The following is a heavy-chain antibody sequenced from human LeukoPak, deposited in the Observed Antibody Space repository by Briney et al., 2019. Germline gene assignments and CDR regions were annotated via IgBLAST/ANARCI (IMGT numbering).Heavy chain of an antibody. J-gene: IGHJ5*02. CDR3: ARGGLSIAARPNWFDP. D-gene: IGHD6-6*01. Sequence: ASVKVSCKASGYTFTSYGISWVRQAPGQGLEWMGWISAYNGNTNYARKLQGRVTMTTDTSTSTAYMELRSLRSDDTAVYYCARGGLSIAARPNWFDPWGQGTLVTVSS. V-gene: IGHV1-18*01. CDR2: ISAYNGNT. CDR1: GYTFTSYG.